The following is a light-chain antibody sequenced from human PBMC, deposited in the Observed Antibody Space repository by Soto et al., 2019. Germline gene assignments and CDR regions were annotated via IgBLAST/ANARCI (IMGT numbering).Light chain of an antibody. CDR1: TSNIGRNS. CDR2: SSD. V-gene: IGLV1-44*01. Sequence: QSVLTQPPSASETPGQRVTISCSGSTSNIGRNSLNWFRRLPGTTPKLLIHSSDQRPSGTPDRFAGSKSGAAASLAISGLQSEDEADYYCAAWDDSLNAVLFGGGTKLTVL. J-gene: IGLJ2*01. CDR3: AAWDDSLNAVL.